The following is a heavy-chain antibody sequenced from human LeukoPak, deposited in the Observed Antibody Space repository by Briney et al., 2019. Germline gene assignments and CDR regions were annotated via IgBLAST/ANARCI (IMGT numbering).Heavy chain of an antibody. CDR3: ARGQFQRDY. CDR2: ISYSGST. Sequence: SETLSLTCAVYGGSFSGYYWNWIRQPPGKGLEWIGYISYSGSTNYNPSLKSRVTISVDTSKNQFSLKLSSVTAADTAVYYCARGQFQRDYWGQGTLVTVSS. J-gene: IGHJ4*02. V-gene: IGHV4-59*01. CDR1: GGSFSGYY.